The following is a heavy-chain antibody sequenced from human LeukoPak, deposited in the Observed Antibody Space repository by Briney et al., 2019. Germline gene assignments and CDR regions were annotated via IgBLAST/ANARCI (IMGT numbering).Heavy chain of an antibody. V-gene: IGHV3-15*01. CDR1: GFTFSNVF. CDR2: IKSKADSGTV. CDR3: TTKVIGFPDY. J-gene: IGHJ4*02. D-gene: IGHD2-21*01. Sequence: PGVSLRLSCAASGFTFSNVFMSWARQAPGKGLEWIGRIKSKADSGTVDYAAPVKGRFTISRDDSNNTVDLQMNSLNIEDTGVYYCTTKVIGFPDYWGQGTLVTVSS.